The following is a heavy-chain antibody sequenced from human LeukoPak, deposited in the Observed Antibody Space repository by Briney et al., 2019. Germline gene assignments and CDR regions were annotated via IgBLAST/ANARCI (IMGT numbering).Heavy chain of an antibody. V-gene: IGHV3-7*03. D-gene: IGHD1-7*01. Sequence: GGSLRLSCAASGFTFSSYWMSWVRQAPGKGREWVANIKQDGSEKYYVDSVKGRFTISRDNAKNSLYLQMNSLRAEDTAVYYCARDRNWNYVGGFYYGMDVWGQGTTVTVSS. CDR3: ARDRNWNYVGGFYYGMDV. J-gene: IGHJ6*02. CDR1: GFTFSSYW. CDR2: IKQDGSEK.